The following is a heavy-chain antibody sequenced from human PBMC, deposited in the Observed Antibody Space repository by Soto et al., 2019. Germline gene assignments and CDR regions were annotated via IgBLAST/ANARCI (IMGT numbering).Heavy chain of an antibody. CDR1: GYSFTSYW. Sequence: GESLKISCKGSGYSFTSYWIGWVRQMPGKGLEWMGIIYPGDSDTRYSPSFQGQVTISADKSISTAYLQWSSLKASDTAMYYCARQGRRGYCSSTSCSNYYYGMDVWGQGTTVTVS. V-gene: IGHV5-51*01. J-gene: IGHJ6*02. CDR3: ARQGRRGYCSSTSCSNYYYGMDV. CDR2: IYPGDSDT. D-gene: IGHD2-2*01.